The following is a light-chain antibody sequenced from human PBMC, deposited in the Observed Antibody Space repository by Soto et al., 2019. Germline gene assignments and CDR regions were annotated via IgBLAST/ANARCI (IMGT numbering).Light chain of an antibody. V-gene: IGKV3-20*01. CDR3: QQYGSSPPWT. Sequence: EIVLTQSPGTLSLSPGERATLSCSASQSVSSSYLAWYQQKPCQAPRLLIYGASSRATGIPDRFSGSGSGTDFTLTISRLEPEDFAVYYCQQYGSSPPWTFGQGTKVEIK. CDR1: QSVSSSY. CDR2: GAS. J-gene: IGKJ1*01.